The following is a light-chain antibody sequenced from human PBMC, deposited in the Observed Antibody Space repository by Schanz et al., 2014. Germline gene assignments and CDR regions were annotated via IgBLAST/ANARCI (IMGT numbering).Light chain of an antibody. CDR3: QQSFSTPLT. J-gene: IGKJ4*01. Sequence: DMQMTQSPSTLSASVGDRVTLTCRASQSIGTWLAWYQQKPGKAPNLLIYDASTLESGAPSRFSGSGSGTEFTLTISSLQPDDFATYYCQQSFSTPLTFGGGTKVEIK. CDR1: QSIGTW. V-gene: IGKV1-5*01. CDR2: DAS.